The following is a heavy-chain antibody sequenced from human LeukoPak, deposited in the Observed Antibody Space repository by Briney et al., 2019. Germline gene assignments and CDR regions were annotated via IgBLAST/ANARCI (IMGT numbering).Heavy chain of an antibody. CDR2: IYSGGST. Sequence: GGSPRLSCAASGFTVSSNYMSWVRQAPGKGLEWVSVIYSGGSTYYADSVKGRFTISRDNSKNTLYLQMNSLRAEDTAVYYCARDAQADYYDSSGYYDAFDIWGQGTMVTVSS. CDR3: ARDAQADYYDSSGYYDAFDI. J-gene: IGHJ3*02. V-gene: IGHV3-66*01. CDR1: GFTVSSNY. D-gene: IGHD3-22*01.